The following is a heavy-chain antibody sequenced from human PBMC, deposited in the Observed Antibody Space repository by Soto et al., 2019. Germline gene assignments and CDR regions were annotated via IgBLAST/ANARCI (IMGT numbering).Heavy chain of an antibody. V-gene: IGHV3-23*01. D-gene: IGHD3-16*01. CDR2: ISGSGDNT. Sequence: PGGSLRLSCVTSGFALSSYAMGWVRQAPGMGLEWVSGISGSGDNTYYADSVKGRFTISRDNSKNTLYLQMNSLIAEDTAVYYCAKTRTGLNTNFDFWGQGTLVTVSS. J-gene: IGHJ4*02. CDR1: GFALSSYA. CDR3: AKTRTGLNTNFDF.